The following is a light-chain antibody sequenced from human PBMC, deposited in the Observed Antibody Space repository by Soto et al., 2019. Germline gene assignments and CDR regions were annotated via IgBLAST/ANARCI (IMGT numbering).Light chain of an antibody. J-gene: IGKJ3*01. CDR1: QSVSSSY. CDR2: GAS. CDR3: QQDGSSPLFT. V-gene: IGKV3-20*01. Sequence: EIVLTQSPGTLSLSPGERATLSCRASQSVSSSYLAWYQQKPGQAPRLLIYGASGRATGIPDRFSGSGSGTDVTLTISRLEPEDFAVYYCQQDGSSPLFTFGPGTKVYSK.